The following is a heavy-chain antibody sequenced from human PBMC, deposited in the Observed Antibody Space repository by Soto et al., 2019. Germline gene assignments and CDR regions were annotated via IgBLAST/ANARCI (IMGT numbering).Heavy chain of an antibody. CDR2: IWYDGSNK. V-gene: IGHV3-33*01. CDR1: GFTFSSYG. D-gene: IGHD6-19*01. J-gene: IGHJ1*01. CDR3: ARSPLAVAGRRSAEYFQH. Sequence: QVQLVESGGGVVQPGRSLRLSCAASGFTFSSYGMHWVRQAPGKGLEWVAVIWYDGSNKYYADAVKGRFTISRDNSKNTLYLQMNSLRAEDTAVYYCARSPLAVAGRRSAEYFQHWGQGTLVTVSS.